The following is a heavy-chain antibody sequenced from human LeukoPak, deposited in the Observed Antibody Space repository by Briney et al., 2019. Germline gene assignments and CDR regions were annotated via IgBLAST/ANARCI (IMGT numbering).Heavy chain of an antibody. Sequence: GGSLRLSCAASGFTFSRYWMHWLRQAPGKGLVWVPRISTDGSSTSYADSVKGRFTISRDNGKNTLYLQMNSLRAEDTAVYYCASYLTSIPSGMDVWGQGTTVTVSS. D-gene: IGHD2/OR15-2a*01. CDR1: GFTFSRYW. V-gene: IGHV3-74*01. CDR3: ASYLTSIPSGMDV. CDR2: ISTDGSST. J-gene: IGHJ6*02.